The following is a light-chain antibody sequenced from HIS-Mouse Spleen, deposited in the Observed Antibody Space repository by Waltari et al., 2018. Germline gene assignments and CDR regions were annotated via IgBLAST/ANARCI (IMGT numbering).Light chain of an antibody. V-gene: IGLV3-21*02. CDR3: QVWDSSSDPSYV. CDR2: DDS. J-gene: IGLJ1*01. Sequence: SYVLTQPPSVSVAPGQTARITCGGNNLGSKSVNWYQQKPGQAPVLVGYDDSDRPSGIPERFSGSNSGNTATLTISRVEAGDEADYYCQVWDSSSDPSYVFGTGTKVTVL. CDR1: NLGSKS.